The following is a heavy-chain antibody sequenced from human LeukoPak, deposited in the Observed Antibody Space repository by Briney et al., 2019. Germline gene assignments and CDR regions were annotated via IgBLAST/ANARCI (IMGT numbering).Heavy chain of an antibody. Sequence: PSETLSLTCTVSGGSISSYYWSWIRQPAGKGLEWIGRIYTSGSTNYNPSLKSRVTMSVDMSKNQFSLKLSSVTAADTAVYYCARAGAAAGQRHPFDYWAREPWSPSPQ. CDR3: ARAGAAAGQRHPFDY. J-gene: IGHJ4*02. CDR1: GGSISSYY. CDR2: IYTSGST. V-gene: IGHV4-4*07. D-gene: IGHD6-13*01.